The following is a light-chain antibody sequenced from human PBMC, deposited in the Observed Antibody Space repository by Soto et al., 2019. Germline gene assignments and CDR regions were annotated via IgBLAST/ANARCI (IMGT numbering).Light chain of an antibody. CDR2: RNN. CDR3: AAWDDSLSGPGX. J-gene: IGLJ3*02. V-gene: IGLV1-47*01. CDR1: SSNIGSNY. Sequence: QSVLTQPPSASGTPGQRVTISCSGSSSNIGSNYVYWYQQLPGTAPKLLIYRNNQRPSGVPDRFSGSKSGTSASLAISGLRSEDEADYYCAAWDDSLSGPGXFGGGXKLXV.